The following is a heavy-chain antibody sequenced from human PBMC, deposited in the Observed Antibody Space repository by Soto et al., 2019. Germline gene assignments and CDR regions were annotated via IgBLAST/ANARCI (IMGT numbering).Heavy chain of an antibody. CDR3: VGVGYYGSGRGFYYYYGMDV. V-gene: IGHV1-2*02. Sequence: ASVKVSCKASGYTFTGYYMHWVRQAPGQGLEWMGWINPNSGGTNYAQKFQGRVTMTRDTSISTAYMELSRLRSDDTAVYYCVGVGYYGSGRGFYYYYGMDVWGQGTTVTVSS. CDR1: GYTFTGYY. J-gene: IGHJ6*02. CDR2: INPNSGGT. D-gene: IGHD3-10*01.